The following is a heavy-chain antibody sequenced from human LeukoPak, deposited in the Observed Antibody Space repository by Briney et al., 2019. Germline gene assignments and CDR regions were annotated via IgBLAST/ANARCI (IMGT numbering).Heavy chain of an antibody. CDR1: GDSVSNYY. CDR2: IYYSESA. D-gene: IGHD3-9*01. CDR3: ARKRSFDL. Sequence: SETLSLTCTVSGDSVSNYYWSWIRHPPGKRLEWIGCIYYSESATYNPSLKSRVTISLDTSKNQFFLKLSSVTAADTAVYYCARKRSFDLWGQGTLVTVSS. V-gene: IGHV4-59*02. J-gene: IGHJ4*02.